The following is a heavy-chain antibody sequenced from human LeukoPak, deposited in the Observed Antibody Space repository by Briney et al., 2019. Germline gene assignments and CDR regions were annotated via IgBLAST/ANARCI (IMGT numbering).Heavy chain of an antibody. CDR1: GFTFSTDW. V-gene: IGHV3-74*01. D-gene: IGHD4-17*01. J-gene: IGHJ3*02. CDR2: ISSDGSIT. Sequence: GGSLRLSCAASGFTFSTDWMHWVRQAPGKGLVWVSRISSDGSITSYADSVKGRFTISRDNAKDTLYLQMNSLRAEDTAVYYCARELRAFDIWGQGTMVTVSS. CDR3: ARELRAFDI.